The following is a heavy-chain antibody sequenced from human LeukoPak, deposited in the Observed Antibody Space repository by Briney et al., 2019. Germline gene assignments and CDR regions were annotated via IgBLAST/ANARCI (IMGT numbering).Heavy chain of an antibody. J-gene: IGHJ4*02. Sequence: GGSLRLSCTASGFTFSSYAMSWVRQAPGKGLEWVSAIIGSGGSTYYADSVKGRFTISRDNSKNTLYLQMNSLRAEDTAVYYCAKEGSLYDYVWGSYRTYFDYWGQGTLVTVSS. CDR3: AKEGSLYDYVWGSYRTYFDY. D-gene: IGHD3-16*02. CDR1: GFTFSSYA. CDR2: IIGSGGST. V-gene: IGHV3-23*01.